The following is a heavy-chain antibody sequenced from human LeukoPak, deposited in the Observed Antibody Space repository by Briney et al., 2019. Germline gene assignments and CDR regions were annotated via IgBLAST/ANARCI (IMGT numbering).Heavy chain of an antibody. D-gene: IGHD3-22*01. CDR2: ISGDSRTI. J-gene: IGHJ4*02. V-gene: IGHV3-48*01. CDR3: ARDRHSSVDY. CDR1: GFTFNTYS. Sequence: GGSLRLSCAASGFTFNTYSMIWVRQAPGKGLEWLSYISGDSRTIYYPDSVKGRFTISRDNAKNSLYLQLISLRAEDTAVYYCARDRHSSVDYWGQGALVTVSS.